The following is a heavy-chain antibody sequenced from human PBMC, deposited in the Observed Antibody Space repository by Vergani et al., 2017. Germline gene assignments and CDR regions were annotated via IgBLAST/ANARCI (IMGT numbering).Heavy chain of an antibody. V-gene: IGHV1-69*04. CDR3: ARVSAPYGDSSGYYMFDY. CDR2: IIPILGIA. CDR1: GGTFSSYA. J-gene: IGHJ4*02. Sequence: QVQLVQSGAEVKKPGSSVKVSCKASGGTFSSYAISWVRQAPGQGLEWMGRIIPILGIANYAQKFQGRVTITADKSTSTAYMELSSLRSEDTAVYYCARVSAPYGDSSGYYMFDYWGQGTLVTVSS. D-gene: IGHD3-22*01.